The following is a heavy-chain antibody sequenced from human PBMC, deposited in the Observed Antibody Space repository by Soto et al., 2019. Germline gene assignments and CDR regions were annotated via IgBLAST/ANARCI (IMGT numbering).Heavy chain of an antibody. J-gene: IGHJ6*02. CDR2: ISGSGGST. CDR3: AKDGIAVAGHYYYYGMDV. D-gene: IGHD6-19*01. CDR1: GFTFSSYA. V-gene: IGHV3-23*01. Sequence: ILSCAASGFTFSSYAMSWVRQAPGKGLEWVSAISGSGGSTYYADSVKGRFTISRDNSKNTLYLQMNSLRAEDTAVYYCAKDGIAVAGHYYYYGMDVWGQGTTVTVSS.